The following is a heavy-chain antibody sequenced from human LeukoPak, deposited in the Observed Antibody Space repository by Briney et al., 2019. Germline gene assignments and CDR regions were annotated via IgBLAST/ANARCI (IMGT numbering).Heavy chain of an antibody. D-gene: IGHD3-22*01. CDR3: ARGRNYYDSSGYYYHRSPFDY. V-gene: IGHV4-34*01. Sequence: SETLSLTCAVYGGSFSGYYWSWIRQPPGKGLEWIGEINHSGSTNYNPSLKSRVTISVDTSKNQFSLKLSSVTAADAAVYYCARGRNYYDSSGYYYHRSPFDYWGQGTLVTVSS. CDR1: GGSFSGYY. CDR2: INHSGST. J-gene: IGHJ4*02.